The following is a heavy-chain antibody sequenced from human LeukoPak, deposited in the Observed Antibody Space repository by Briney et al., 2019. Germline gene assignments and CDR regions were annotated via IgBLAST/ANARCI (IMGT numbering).Heavy chain of an antibody. V-gene: IGHV3-23*01. CDR1: GFTFSNYA. D-gene: IGHD4-23*01. J-gene: IGHJ4*02. CDR2: ISGSGSTT. Sequence: GGSLRVSCAASGFTFSNYAMTWVRQAPGEGLEWVSDISGSGSTTYYADSVKGRFTISRDNSKNTLYLQVDSLRAEDTALYYCAKHGRFTGGNSEIDYWGRGILVTVS. CDR3: AKHGRFTGGNSEIDY.